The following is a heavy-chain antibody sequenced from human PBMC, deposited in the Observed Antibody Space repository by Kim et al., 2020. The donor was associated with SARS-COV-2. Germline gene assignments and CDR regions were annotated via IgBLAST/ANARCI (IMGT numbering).Heavy chain of an antibody. D-gene: IGHD5-18*01. CDR3: ARDHFRGRFTSANTAMGYGMDV. J-gene: IGHJ6*02. Sequence: GGSLRLSCAASGFTFSSYSMNWVRQAPGKGLEWVSSISSSSSYIYYADSVKGRFTISRDNAKKSLYLQMNSLRAEDTAVYYCARDHFRGRFTSANTAMGYGMDVWGQGTTVTVSS. V-gene: IGHV3-21*01. CDR2: ISSSSSYI. CDR1: GFTFSSYS.